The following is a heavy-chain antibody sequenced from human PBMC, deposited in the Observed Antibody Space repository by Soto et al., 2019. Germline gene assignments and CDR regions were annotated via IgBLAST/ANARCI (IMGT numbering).Heavy chain of an antibody. D-gene: IGHD2-15*01. CDR2: INWNGGST. V-gene: IGHV3-20*04. Sequence: PGGSLRLSCAASGFSFEDYGMSWVRQAPGKGLEWVSGINWNGGSTSYADSVKGRFIISRDNAKNSLYLQMNSLRAEDTALYYCARDYCSGGSCSHYWGQGTQVTVSS. J-gene: IGHJ4*02. CDR1: GFSFEDYG. CDR3: ARDYCSGGSCSHY.